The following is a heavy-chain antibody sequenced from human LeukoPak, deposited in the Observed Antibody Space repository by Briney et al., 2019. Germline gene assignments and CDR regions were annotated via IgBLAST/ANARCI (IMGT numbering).Heavy chain of an antibody. Sequence: GGFLRLSCSAFGFTFGDYAFHWVRQAPGKGLEWLAFIRYDGSDSYYADSVKGRFTISRDNSKKTLYLQMDSLRAEDTAVYYCARDEEVGSSSGIDYWGQGTLVTVSS. CDR1: GFTFGDYA. CDR3: ARDEEVGSSSGIDY. J-gene: IGHJ4*02. D-gene: IGHD6-6*01. CDR2: IRYDGSDS. V-gene: IGHV3-30*02.